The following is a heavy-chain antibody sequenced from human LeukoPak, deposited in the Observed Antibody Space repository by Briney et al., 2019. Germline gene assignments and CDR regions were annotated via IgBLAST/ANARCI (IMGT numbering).Heavy chain of an antibody. CDR1: GFTFSNYA. Sequence: GGSLRLSCLASGFTFSNYAMSWVRQPPGKGQQWVSGISASGGSTYYADSVKGRFSMSRDNSKNTLFLQMNTLRAEDTAIYYCAKVSDSSGWYYDYWGQGTQVTVSS. D-gene: IGHD6-19*01. J-gene: IGHJ4*02. CDR3: AKVSDSSGWYYDY. CDR2: ISASGGST. V-gene: IGHV3-23*01.